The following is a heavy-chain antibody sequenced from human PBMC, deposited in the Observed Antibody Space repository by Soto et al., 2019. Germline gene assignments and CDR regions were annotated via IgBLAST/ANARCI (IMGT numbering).Heavy chain of an antibody. CDR1: GFTFDDYA. V-gene: IGHV3-9*01. D-gene: IGHD3-22*01. Sequence: PGGSLRLSCAASGFTFDDYAMHWVRQAPGKGLEWVSGISWNSGSIGYADSVKGRFTISRDNAKNSLYLQMNSLRAEDTALYYCAKTYDSSGPFDYWGQGTLVTVSS. CDR2: ISWNSGSI. J-gene: IGHJ4*02. CDR3: AKTYDSSGPFDY.